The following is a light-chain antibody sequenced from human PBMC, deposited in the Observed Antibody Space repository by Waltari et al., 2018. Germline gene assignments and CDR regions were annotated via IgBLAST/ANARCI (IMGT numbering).Light chain of an antibody. J-gene: IGKJ1*01. CDR2: DTF. CDR1: QRIRSY. CDR3: QHRGT. V-gene: IGKV1-39*01. Sequence: DSQMTQSPSSLSASVGDRVTITCRTSQRIRSYLNWYQQKPGKAPKLLIYDTFSLQSGVPSRCSGSGSGTEFTLTISTLQPEDFATYYCQHRGTFGQGTKVEIE.